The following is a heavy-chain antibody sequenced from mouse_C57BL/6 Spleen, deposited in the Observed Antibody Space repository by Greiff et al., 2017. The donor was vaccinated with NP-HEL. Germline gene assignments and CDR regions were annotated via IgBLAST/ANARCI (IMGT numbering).Heavy chain of an antibody. D-gene: IGHD2-2*01. CDR1: GFTFSDYG. V-gene: IGHV5-17*01. CDR2: ISSGSSTI. Sequence: VQVVESGGGLVKPGGSLKLSCAASGFTFSDYGIHWVRQAPEKGLEWVAYISSGSSTIYYADTVKGRFTISRDNAKNTLFLQMTSLRSEDTAMYYCAIYGYDDYFDYWGQGTTLTVSS. CDR3: AIYGYDDYFDY. J-gene: IGHJ2*01.